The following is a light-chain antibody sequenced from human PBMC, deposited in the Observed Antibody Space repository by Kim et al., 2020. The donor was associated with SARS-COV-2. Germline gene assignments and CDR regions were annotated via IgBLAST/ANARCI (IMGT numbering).Light chain of an antibody. J-gene: IGLJ3*02. CDR2: RDS. CDR1: NMGSKN. V-gene: IGLV3-9*01. CDR3: QVWDSSTAV. Sequence: SVAPGQTARITCGGNNMGSKNVHWYQQKPGQAPVLVIYRDSNRPSGIPERFSGPNSGNTATLTISRAQAGDEADYYCQVWDSSTAVFGGGTQLTVL.